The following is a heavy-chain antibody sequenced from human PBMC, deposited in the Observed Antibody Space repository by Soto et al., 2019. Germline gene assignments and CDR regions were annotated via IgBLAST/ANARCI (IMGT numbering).Heavy chain of an antibody. Sequence: GSLRLSCAASGFTFSSYAMSWVRQAPGKGLEWVSAISGSGGSTYYADSVKGRFTISRDNSKNTLYLQMNSLRAEDTAVYYCAKGSGYSSGWYYWGQGTLVTVSS. J-gene: IGHJ4*02. CDR1: GFTFSSYA. CDR3: AKGSGYSSGWYY. V-gene: IGHV3-23*01. CDR2: ISGSGGST. D-gene: IGHD6-19*01.